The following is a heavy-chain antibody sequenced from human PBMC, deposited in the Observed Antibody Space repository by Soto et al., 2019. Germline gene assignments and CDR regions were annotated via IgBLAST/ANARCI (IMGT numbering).Heavy chain of an antibody. CDR2: ISSSGYI. CDR3: GRDCSGGICYPGRDA. Sequence: PVGSLRLSCAASGFNFNSYTIHWVRQAPGKRLEWLSSISSSGYIFSTDSLRGRFTISGANARNSVYVQMNRLRAEDTGFYFGGRDCSGGICYPGRDAGAQGTTAPVS. J-gene: IGHJ6*02. CDR1: GFNFNSYT. D-gene: IGHD2-15*01. V-gene: IGHV3-21*01.